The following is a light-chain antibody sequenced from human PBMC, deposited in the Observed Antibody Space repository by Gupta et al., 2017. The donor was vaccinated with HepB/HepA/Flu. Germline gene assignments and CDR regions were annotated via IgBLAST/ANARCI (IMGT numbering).Light chain of an antibody. Sequence: EIVLTQSPGPLFLSPGERATLSCRASQSVSSSYLAWYQQKPGQAPRLLIYGASSRATGIPDRFSGSESGTDFTLTISRLEPEDFAVYYCQQYGSSPYTFGQGTKLEIK. CDR2: GAS. CDR1: QSVSSSY. CDR3: QQYGSSPYT. V-gene: IGKV3-20*01. J-gene: IGKJ2*01.